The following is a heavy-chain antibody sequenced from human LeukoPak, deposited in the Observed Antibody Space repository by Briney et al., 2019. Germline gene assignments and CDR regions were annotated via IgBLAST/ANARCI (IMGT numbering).Heavy chain of an antibody. CDR1: GASISSYS. D-gene: IGHD1-26*01. J-gene: IGHJ4*02. Sequence: PSETLSLTCTVSGASISSYSWSWIRQPPGKGLEWIGYMSYSGSTNYNPSLQSRVTISVDTSRNQFSLKLSSVTAADTAMHYCARHAPSPYSGSYAYWGQGTLVTVSS. CDR2: MSYSGST. V-gene: IGHV4-59*08. CDR3: ARHAPSPYSGSYAY.